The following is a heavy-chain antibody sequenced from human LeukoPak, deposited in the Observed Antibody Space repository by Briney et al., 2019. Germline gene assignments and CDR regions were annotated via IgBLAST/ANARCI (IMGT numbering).Heavy chain of an antibody. CDR2: ISGSGGST. CDR1: RFTFSSYA. Sequence: GGSLRLSCAASRFTFSSYAMSWVRQAPGKGLEWVSAISGSGGSTYYADSVKGRFTISRDNSKNTLYLQMNSLRAEDTAVYYCAKEVWGSGSGLTSDYWGQGTLVTVSS. CDR3: AKEVWGSGSGLTSDY. V-gene: IGHV3-23*01. D-gene: IGHD6-19*01. J-gene: IGHJ4*02.